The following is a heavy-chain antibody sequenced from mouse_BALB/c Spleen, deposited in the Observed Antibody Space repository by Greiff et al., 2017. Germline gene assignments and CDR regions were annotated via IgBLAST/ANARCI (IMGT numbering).Heavy chain of an antibody. V-gene: IGHV5-6-2*01. D-gene: IGHD1-1*01. CDR1: GFTFSSYY. Sequence: DVKLVESGGGLVKLGGSLKLSCAASGFTFSSYYMSWVRQTPEKRLELVAAINSNGGSTYYPDTVKGRFTISRDNAKNTLYLQMSSLKSEDTALYYCARQNYGSSYGFAYWGQGTLVTVSA. CDR2: INSNGGST. J-gene: IGHJ3*01. CDR3: ARQNYGSSYGFAY.